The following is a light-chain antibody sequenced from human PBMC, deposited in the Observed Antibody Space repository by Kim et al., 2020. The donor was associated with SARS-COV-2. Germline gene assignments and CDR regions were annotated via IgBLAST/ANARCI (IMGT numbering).Light chain of an antibody. CDR3: QQYNNWPLT. J-gene: IGKJ4*01. Sequence: VSPGERAPPSCRASQILSSNLAWYQHKPGQAPRLLIYDASTRATGIPARFSGSGSGTEFTLTISSLQSEDYAVYYCQQYNNWPLTFGGGTKVDIK. CDR1: QILSSN. V-gene: IGKV3-15*01. CDR2: DAS.